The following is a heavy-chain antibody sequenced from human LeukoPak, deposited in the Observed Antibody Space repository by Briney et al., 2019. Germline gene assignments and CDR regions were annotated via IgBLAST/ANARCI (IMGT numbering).Heavy chain of an antibody. J-gene: IGHJ3*02. CDR1: GGSISSGDYY. CDR2: IYYSGST. D-gene: IGHD2-15*01. V-gene: IGHV4-30-4*08. Sequence: SQTLSLTCTVSGGSISSGDYYWSWIRQPPGKGLEWIGYIYYSGSTYYNPSLKSRVTISVDTSKNQFSLKLSSVTAADTAAYYCARDWEGYCSGGSCYDAFDIWGQGTMVTVSS. CDR3: ARDWEGYCSGGSCYDAFDI.